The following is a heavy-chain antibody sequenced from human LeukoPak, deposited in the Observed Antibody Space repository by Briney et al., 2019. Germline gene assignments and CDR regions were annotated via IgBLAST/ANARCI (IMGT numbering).Heavy chain of an antibody. CDR1: GGSISSYY. D-gene: IGHD5-18*01. J-gene: IGHJ4*02. CDR2: IYYSGST. CDR3: ARVKMQLWSREGYFDY. V-gene: IGHV4-59*01. Sequence: SETLSLTCTVSGGSISSYYWSWIRQPSGKGLEWIGYIYYSGSTNYNPSLKSRVTISVDTSKNQFSLKLSSVTAADTAVYYCARVKMQLWSREGYFDYWGQGTLVTVSS.